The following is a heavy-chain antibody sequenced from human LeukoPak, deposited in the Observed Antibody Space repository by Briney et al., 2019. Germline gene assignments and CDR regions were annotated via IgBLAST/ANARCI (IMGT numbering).Heavy chain of an antibody. J-gene: IGHJ3*02. Sequence: PSETLSLTCTVSGGSISSSSYYWGWIRQPPGKGLEWIGSIYYSGSTYYNPSLKSRVTISVDTSKNQFSLKLSSATAADTAVYYCARRPLTMVRGTRKDAFDIWGQGTMVTVSS. CDR2: IYYSGST. V-gene: IGHV4-39*01. CDR1: GGSISSSSYY. CDR3: ARRPLTMVRGTRKDAFDI. D-gene: IGHD3-10*01.